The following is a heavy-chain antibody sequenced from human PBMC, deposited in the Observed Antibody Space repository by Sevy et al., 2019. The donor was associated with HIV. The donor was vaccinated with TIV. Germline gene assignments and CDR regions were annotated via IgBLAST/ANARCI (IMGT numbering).Heavy chain of an antibody. Sequence: GGSLRLSCVASGFTFSSYGMHWVRQAPGKGLEWVAVISYDGSNKYYADSVKGRFTISRDNSKNTLYLQMNSLRAEDTAVYYCAKGAEYSYGSPFDYWGQGTLVTVSS. CDR2: ISYDGSNK. V-gene: IGHV3-30*18. J-gene: IGHJ4*02. CDR3: AKGAEYSYGSPFDY. D-gene: IGHD5-18*01. CDR1: GFTFSSYG.